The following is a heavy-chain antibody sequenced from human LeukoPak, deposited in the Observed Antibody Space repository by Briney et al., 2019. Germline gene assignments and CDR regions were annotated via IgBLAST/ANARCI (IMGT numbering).Heavy chain of an antibody. J-gene: IGHJ4*02. CDR3: ARPLQSGSFSGFDY. CDR2: IYPGDSDT. D-gene: IGHD1-26*01. CDR1: GYSFTTYW. V-gene: IGHV5-51*01. Sequence: GESLKISCKASGYSFTTYWIAWVRQMPGKGLEWMGIIYPGDSDTRYSPPFQGQVTISADKSISTAYLQWSTLKASDTAMYYCARPLQSGSFSGFDYWGQGTLVTVSS.